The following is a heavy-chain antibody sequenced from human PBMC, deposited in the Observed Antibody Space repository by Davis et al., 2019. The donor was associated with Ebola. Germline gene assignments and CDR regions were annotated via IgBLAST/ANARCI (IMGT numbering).Heavy chain of an antibody. CDR2: IYYSGST. CDR3: AAYLGWFDP. CDR1: GGSISSGDYY. D-gene: IGHD3-16*01. J-gene: IGHJ5*02. V-gene: IGHV4-30-4*01. Sequence: MPSETLSLTSTVSGGSISSGDYYWSWIRQPPGKGLEWIGYIYYSGSTNYSPSLKSRVTISVDTSKNQFSLKLSSVTAADTAVYYCAAYLGWFDPWGQGTLVTVSS.